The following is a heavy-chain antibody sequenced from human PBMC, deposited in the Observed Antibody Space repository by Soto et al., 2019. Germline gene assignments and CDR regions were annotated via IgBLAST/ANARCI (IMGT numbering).Heavy chain of an antibody. CDR2: IIPILGIA. D-gene: IGHD3-10*01. Sequence: EASVKVSCKASGGTFSIYTISWVRQAPGQGLEWMGRIIPILGIANYAQKFQGRVTITADTSKNQFSLKLSSVTAADTAVYYCARGRAIYGSGSYPFRPVYYMDVWGKGTTVTVSS. CDR1: GGTFSIYT. J-gene: IGHJ6*03. CDR3: ARGRAIYGSGSYPFRPVYYMDV. V-gene: IGHV1-69*02.